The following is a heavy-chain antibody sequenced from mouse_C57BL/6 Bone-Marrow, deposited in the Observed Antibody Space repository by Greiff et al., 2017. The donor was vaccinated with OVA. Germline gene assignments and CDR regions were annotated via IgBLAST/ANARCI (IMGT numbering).Heavy chain of an antibody. J-gene: IGHJ3*01. CDR3: ARHRIYYYGTPFAY. V-gene: IGHV5-6*01. Sequence: EVKVVESGGDLVKPGGSLKLSCAASGFTFSSYGMSWVRQTPDKRLEWVATISSGGSYTYYPDSVKGRFTISRDNAKNTLYLQMSSLKSEDTAMYYFARHRIYYYGTPFAYWGQGTLVTVSA. CDR2: ISSGGSYT. D-gene: IGHD1-1*01. CDR1: GFTFSSYG.